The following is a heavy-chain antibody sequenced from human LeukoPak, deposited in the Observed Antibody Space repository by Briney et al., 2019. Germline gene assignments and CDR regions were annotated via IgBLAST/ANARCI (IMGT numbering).Heavy chain of an antibody. CDR1: GFTFSSYC. CDR3: ARDCSSTSCLDY. J-gene: IGHJ4*02. D-gene: IGHD2-2*01. Sequence: GGSLRLSCAASGFTFSSYCMNWVSQAPGKGLEWVSSISSSSSYIYYADSVKGRFTISRDNAKSSLYLQMNSLRAEDTAVYYCARDCSSTSCLDYWGQGTLVTVSS. CDR2: ISSSSSYI. V-gene: IGHV3-21*01.